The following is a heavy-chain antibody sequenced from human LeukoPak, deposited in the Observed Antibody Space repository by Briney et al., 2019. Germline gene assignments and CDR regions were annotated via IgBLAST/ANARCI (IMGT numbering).Heavy chain of an antibody. J-gene: IGHJ5*02. D-gene: IGHD3-10*01. CDR2: IYGSGST. Sequence: SETLSLTCTVSGGSISSYYWSWIRQPAGKGLEWIGRIYGSGSTDYNPSLKSRVTMSIDTSKNQFSLNLISVTAADTAVYYCARDSGTAGEVKFDPWGQGTLVTVSS. CDR1: GGSISSYY. CDR3: ARDSGTAGEVKFDP. V-gene: IGHV4-4*07.